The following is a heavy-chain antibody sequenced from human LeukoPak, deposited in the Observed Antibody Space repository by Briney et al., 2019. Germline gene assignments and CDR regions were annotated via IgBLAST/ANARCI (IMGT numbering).Heavy chain of an antibody. CDR2: ISSSSSYI. Sequence: GGSPRLSCAASGFTFSSYSMNWVRQAPGKGLEWVSSISSSSSYIYYADSVKGRFTISRDNAKNSLYLQMNSLRAEDTAVYYCARDSSSTFTFDYWGQGTLVTVSS. CDR3: ARDSSSTFTFDY. V-gene: IGHV3-21*01. D-gene: IGHD3-16*01. CDR1: GFTFSSYS. J-gene: IGHJ4*02.